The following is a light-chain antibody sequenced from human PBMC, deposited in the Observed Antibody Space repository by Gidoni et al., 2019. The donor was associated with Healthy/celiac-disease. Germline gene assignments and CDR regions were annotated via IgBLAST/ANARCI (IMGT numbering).Light chain of an antibody. J-gene: IGLJ2*01. CDR2: SNN. V-gene: IGLV1-44*01. Sequence: QSVLTQPPSASGTPGQRVTISCSGSSSNIGSNTVNWYQQLPGTAPQLLIYSNNQRPSGVPARFSGSKSGTSASLALSGLQSEAEADYYCAAWDDSLNGVVFGGGTKLTVL. CDR1: SSNIGSNT. CDR3: AAWDDSLNGVV.